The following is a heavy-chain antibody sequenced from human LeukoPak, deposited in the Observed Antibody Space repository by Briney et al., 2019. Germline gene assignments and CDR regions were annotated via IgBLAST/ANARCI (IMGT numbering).Heavy chain of an antibody. CDR3: VNGGSYLTK. D-gene: IGHD3-10*01. Sequence: SETLSLTCAVSDDSFSSHYWTWIRQPPGKGLEWIGYISYIGSTNYNPSLKSRLTISIDTSRNQFSLKLSSATAADTAIYYCVNGGSYLTKWGQGTLVTVSP. J-gene: IGHJ4*02. CDR1: DDSFSSHY. V-gene: IGHV4-59*11. CDR2: ISYIGST.